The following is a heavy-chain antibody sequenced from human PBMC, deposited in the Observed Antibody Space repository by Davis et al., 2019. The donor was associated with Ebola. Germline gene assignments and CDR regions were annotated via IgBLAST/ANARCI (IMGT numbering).Heavy chain of an antibody. D-gene: IGHD6-19*01. CDR1: GFTFSNYE. J-gene: IGHJ4*02. CDR2: ISTSGSTR. V-gene: IGHV3-48*03. Sequence: GESLKISCAASGFTFSNYEMNWVRQAPGKGLEWVSYISTSGSTRYYAESVKGRFTISRDNAKNSLYLHMNSLRAEDTAVYYCARAYSSGWPSVDYWGQGTLVTVSS. CDR3: ARAYSSGWPSVDY.